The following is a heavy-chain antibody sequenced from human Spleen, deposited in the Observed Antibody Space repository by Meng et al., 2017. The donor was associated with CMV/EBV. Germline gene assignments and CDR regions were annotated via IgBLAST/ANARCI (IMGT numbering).Heavy chain of an antibody. CDR2: IDPSGGST. CDR1: EHTFSSYY. V-gene: IGHV1-46*01. Sequence: ASVKVSCKASEHTFSSYYMHWARQAPGQGLEWMGIIDPSGGSTSYAQKFQGRVSMTRDRSTSTVYMGLSSLRSEDTAVYYCAIRKRTVTLSLSAFDIWGQGTMVTVSS. J-gene: IGHJ3*02. CDR3: AIRKRTVTLSLSAFDI. D-gene: IGHD3-3*01.